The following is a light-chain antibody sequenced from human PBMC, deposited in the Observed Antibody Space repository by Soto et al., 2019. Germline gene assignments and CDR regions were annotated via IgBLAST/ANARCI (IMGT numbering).Light chain of an antibody. CDR1: QPVSSNY. J-gene: IGKJ1*01. CDR3: QQCNNWTPT. Sequence: FVLTESAGTRSLSPGERVTLFCSASQPVSSNYLAWYQQKPGQAPSLLIYGASSRATGIPDRFSGSGSGTDFTLTISRLEPEDFAVYYCQQCNNWTPTFGEGTMVDIK. CDR2: GAS. V-gene: IGKV3D-20*02.